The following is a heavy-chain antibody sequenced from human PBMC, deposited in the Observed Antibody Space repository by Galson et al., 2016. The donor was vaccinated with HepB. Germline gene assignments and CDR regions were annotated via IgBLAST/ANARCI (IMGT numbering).Heavy chain of an antibody. CDR3: VQGSTAPAV. D-gene: IGHD1-26*01. J-gene: IGHJ6*04. Sequence: SLRLSCAASGFTFRNYGMTWVRQAPGKGLEVVSSISRSGDSTDYADSVKGRFTISRDNFKNTLSLQMNSLRAEDTAVYYCVQGSTAPAVWGKGTTVTVST. CDR1: GFTFRNYG. CDR2: ISRSGDST. V-gene: IGHV3-23*01.